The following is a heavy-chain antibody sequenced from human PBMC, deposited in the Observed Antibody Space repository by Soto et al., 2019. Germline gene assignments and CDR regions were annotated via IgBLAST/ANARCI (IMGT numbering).Heavy chain of an antibody. CDR1: GISLRDYY. D-gene: IGHD2-21*01. Sequence: PGGSLRLSCAASGISLRDYYMTWIRQAPGKELELLSYVNPGGDVIKYADSVKGRFTISRDNAKNSLYLHMNNLRAEDTAVYYCTRDPRIADFWRRGTLGTVSS. CDR3: TRDPRIADF. V-gene: IGHV3-11*01. CDR2: VNPGGDVI. J-gene: IGHJ4*02.